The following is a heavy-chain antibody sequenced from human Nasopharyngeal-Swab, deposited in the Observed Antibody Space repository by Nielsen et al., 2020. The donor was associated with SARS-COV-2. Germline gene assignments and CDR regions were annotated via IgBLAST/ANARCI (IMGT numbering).Heavy chain of an antibody. CDR1: GYSFNNNW. CDR2: IYPSDSDT. CDR3: ARLPPNCGGDCYFDY. Sequence: GESLKISCRASGYSFNNNWNGWVRQMPGKGLEFMGIIYPSDSDTRYSPPFQGQVTISADKSITTAYLQWSSLKASDTAMYYCARLPPNCGGDCYFDYWGQGTPVTVSS. D-gene: IGHD2-21*02. V-gene: IGHV5-51*01. J-gene: IGHJ4*02.